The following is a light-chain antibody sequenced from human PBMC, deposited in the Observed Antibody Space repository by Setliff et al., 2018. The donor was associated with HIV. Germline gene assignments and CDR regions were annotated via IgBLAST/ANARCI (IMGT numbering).Light chain of an antibody. CDR3: SSYEGSNNYI. Sequence: QSALAQPPSASGSPGQSVTISCTGTSRDVGGYNYVSWYQQHPGKAPKLMIYEVSKRPSGVPDRFSGSKSGNPASLTVSGLQAEDEADYYCSSYEGSNNYIFGGGTKVTVL. J-gene: IGLJ1*01. CDR2: EVS. V-gene: IGLV2-8*01. CDR1: SRDVGGYNY.